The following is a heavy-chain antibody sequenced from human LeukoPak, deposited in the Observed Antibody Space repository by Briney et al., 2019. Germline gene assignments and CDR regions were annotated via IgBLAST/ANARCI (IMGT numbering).Heavy chain of an antibody. J-gene: IGHJ4*02. V-gene: IGHV4-39*01. CDR1: GDSISSSSYY. CDR2: IYYSGST. CDR3: ARLPEYSYGLGVDY. D-gene: IGHD5-18*01. Sequence: PSETLSLTCTVSGDSISSSSYYWEWIRQPPGKGLEWIGSIYYSGSTYYNPSLKSRVTISVDTSKNQFSLKLSSVTAADTAVYYCARLPEYSYGLGVDYWGQGTLVTVSS.